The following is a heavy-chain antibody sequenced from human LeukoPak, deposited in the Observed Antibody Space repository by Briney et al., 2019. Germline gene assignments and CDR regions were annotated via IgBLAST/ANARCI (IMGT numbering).Heavy chain of an antibody. CDR1: GASISSGNYY. J-gene: IGHJ4*02. Sequence: SETLSLTCTVSGASISSGNYYWGWIRQPPGKGLEWLGSIYYSGDTYNNPPLKSRVTISVDTAKSQFSLRLTSMTAADTAVYYCARDVAGNTFDYWGQGTLVTVSS. CDR3: ARDVAGNTFDY. D-gene: IGHD5-12*01. V-gene: IGHV4-39*07. CDR2: IYYSGDT.